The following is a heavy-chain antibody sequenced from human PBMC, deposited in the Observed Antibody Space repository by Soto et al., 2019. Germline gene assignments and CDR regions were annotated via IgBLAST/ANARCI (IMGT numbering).Heavy chain of an antibody. V-gene: IGHV3-30*18. CDR3: AKGPFYDILTGYYALYYYGMDV. CDR1: GFTFSSYG. J-gene: IGHJ6*02. Sequence: QVQLVESGGGVVQPGRSLRLSCAASGFTFSSYGMHWVRQAPGKGLEWVAVISYDGSNKYYADSVKGRFTISRDNSKNTLYLQMNSLRAEDTAVYYCAKGPFYDILTGYYALYYYGMDVWGQGTTVTVSS. CDR2: ISYDGSNK. D-gene: IGHD3-9*01.